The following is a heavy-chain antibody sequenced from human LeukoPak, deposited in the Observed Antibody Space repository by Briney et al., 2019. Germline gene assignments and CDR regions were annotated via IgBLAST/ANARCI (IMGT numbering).Heavy chain of an antibody. CDR3: ATVRFGETSFDP. V-gene: IGHV4-39*01. CDR2: IYYSGST. J-gene: IGHJ5*02. D-gene: IGHD3-10*01. Sequence: PSETLSLTCSVSGGSISSSNYYWGWIRQPPGKGLEWIGSIYYSGSTYYNPSLKSRVTISVDTSKNQFSLKLSSVTAADTAVYYCATVRFGETSFDPWGQGTLVTVSS. CDR1: GGSISSSNYY.